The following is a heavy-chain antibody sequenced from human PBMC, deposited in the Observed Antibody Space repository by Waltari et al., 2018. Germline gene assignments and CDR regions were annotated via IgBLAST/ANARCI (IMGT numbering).Heavy chain of an antibody. CDR1: GYTFTSYA. CDR3: ASYHLSGIAARHAFDI. J-gene: IGHJ3*02. D-gene: IGHD6-6*01. V-gene: IGHV7-4-1*02. CDR2: SNTNTGNP. Sequence: QVQLVQSGSELKKPGASVKVSCKASGYTFTSYAMNWVRQAPGQGLEWMGWSNTNTGNPTYAQGFTGRFFFSLDTSVSTAYLQISSLKAEDTAVYYCASYHLSGIAARHAFDIWGQGTMVTVSS.